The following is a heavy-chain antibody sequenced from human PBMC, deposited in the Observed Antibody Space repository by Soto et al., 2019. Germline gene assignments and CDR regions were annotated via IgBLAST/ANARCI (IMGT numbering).Heavy chain of an antibody. CDR3: ARSQGSSTSLEIYYYYYYGMDV. CDR1: GGTFSSYA. V-gene: IGHV1-69*01. D-gene: IGHD2-2*01. CDR2: IIPIPGTA. J-gene: IGHJ6*02. Sequence: QVQLVQSGAEVKKPGSSVKVSCKASGGTFSSYAISWVRQAPGQGLEWMGGIIPIPGTANYAQKFQGRVTITADESTSTAYMELSSLRSEDTAVYYCARSQGSSTSLEIYYYYYYGMDVWDPGTTVTVSS.